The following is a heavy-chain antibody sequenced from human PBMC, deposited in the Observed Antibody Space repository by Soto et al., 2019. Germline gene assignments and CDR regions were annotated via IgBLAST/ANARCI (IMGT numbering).Heavy chain of an antibody. Sequence: QVQLVESGGGLVQPGGSLRLSCAASGFTFSDYYMSWIRQAPGKGLEWVSYISSSSSYTNYADSVKGRFTISRDNAKNSLYLQMNSLRAEDTAVYYCAREALSSSSWYQGYYYGMDVWGQGTTVTVSS. CDR3: AREALSSSSWYQGYYYGMDV. CDR1: GFTFSDYY. CDR2: ISSSSSYT. V-gene: IGHV3-11*05. D-gene: IGHD6-13*01. J-gene: IGHJ6*02.